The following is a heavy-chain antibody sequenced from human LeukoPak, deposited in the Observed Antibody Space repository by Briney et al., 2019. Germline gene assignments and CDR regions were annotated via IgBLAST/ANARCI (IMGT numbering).Heavy chain of an antibody. Sequence: SETLSLTXDVSGDSITNGDYWAWIRQSPGKGLEWIGSVYHSGSTHYNPSLKSRLIISVDTSKNQFSLNLNTLTAADTAIYYCARNVSRADVVISANSPSNWFDPWGQGVLVTVSS. J-gene: IGHJ5*02. CDR2: VYHSGST. CDR3: ARNVSRADVVISANSPSNWFDP. D-gene: IGHD2-2*01. V-gene: IGHV4-38-2*01. CDR1: GDSITNGDY.